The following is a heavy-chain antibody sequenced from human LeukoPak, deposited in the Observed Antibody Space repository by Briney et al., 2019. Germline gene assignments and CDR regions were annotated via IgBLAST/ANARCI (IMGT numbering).Heavy chain of an antibody. D-gene: IGHD6-19*01. CDR2: MNPNSGNT. CDR1: GYTFTSYD. V-gene: IGHV1-8*03. J-gene: IGHJ4*02. CDR3: AREVPAVAGSDRYIDY. Sequence: ASVKVSCKASGYTFTSYDINWVRQATGQGLEWMGWMNPNSGNTGYAQKFQGRVTIIADESTSTAYMELSSLRSEDTAVYYCAREVPAVAGSDRYIDYWGQGTLVTVSS.